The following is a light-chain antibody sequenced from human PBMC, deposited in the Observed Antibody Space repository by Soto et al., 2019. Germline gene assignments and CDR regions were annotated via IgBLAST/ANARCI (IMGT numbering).Light chain of an antibody. CDR2: IAS. CDR1: QSIASY. J-gene: IGKJ5*01. V-gene: IGKV1-39*01. Sequence: DIQMTQSPSSLSASVGDRVTITCRASQSIASYLNWYRQRPGEAPQLLVYIASTLHSGVPSRFSGSGSGTEFTLIISSLQREDFATYYCQQSYSTPITFGQGTRLEIK. CDR3: QQSYSTPIT.